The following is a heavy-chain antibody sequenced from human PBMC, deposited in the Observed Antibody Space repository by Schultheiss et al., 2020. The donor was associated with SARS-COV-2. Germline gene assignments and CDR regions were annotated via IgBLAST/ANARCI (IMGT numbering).Heavy chain of an antibody. J-gene: IGHJ5*02. CDR2: ISHDGSTD. CDR1: GFTFRNYA. D-gene: IGHD3-9*01. V-gene: IGHV3-30-3*01. Sequence: GESLKISCAASGFTFRNYAMHWVRQAPGKGLECVALISHDGSTDYYADSVKGRLTISRDNFKNTLYLQMSSLRADDTAVYYCARLPTGFPNWFDPWGQGTLVTVSS. CDR3: ARLPTGFPNWFDP.